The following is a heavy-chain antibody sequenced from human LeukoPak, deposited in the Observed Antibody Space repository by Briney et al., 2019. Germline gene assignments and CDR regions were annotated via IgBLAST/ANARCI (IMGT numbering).Heavy chain of an antibody. CDR3: ARDTATYYFDY. CDR1: GFTFSSYG. CDR2: IRYDGSDK. V-gene: IGHV3-30*02. D-gene: IGHD5-18*01. J-gene: IGHJ4*02. Sequence: QSGGSLRLSCAASGFTFSSYGMHWVRQAPGKGLAWVAFIRYDGSDKYYGDSVKGRITISRDNSKNTLYLQMNSLRAEDTAVYYCARDTATYYFDYWGQGTLVTVSS.